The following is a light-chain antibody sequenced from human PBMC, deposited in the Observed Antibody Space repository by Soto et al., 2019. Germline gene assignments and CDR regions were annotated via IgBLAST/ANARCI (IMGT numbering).Light chain of an antibody. V-gene: IGLV2-14*01. CDR1: SSDVGDYNY. CDR2: DVS. CDR3: SSYTSSSTLDVI. J-gene: IGLJ2*01. Sequence: QSVLTQPASVSGSPGQSITISCTGTSSDVGDYNYVSWYQQHPGKAPKLMIYDVSHRPSGVSNRFSGSKSGNTASLTISGLQAEDEADYYCSSYTSSSTLDVIFGGGTQLTVL.